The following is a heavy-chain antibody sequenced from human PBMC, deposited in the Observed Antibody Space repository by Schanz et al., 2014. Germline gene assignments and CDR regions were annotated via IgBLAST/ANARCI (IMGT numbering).Heavy chain of an antibody. Sequence: QVQLVQSGAEVKKPGASVKVSCKASGYTFSSYGITWVRQAPGQGLEWMGWISPYTGNTNYAPKIQGRVTVTTDTATSTIDMDLRRLTSDETAVCFCARDHVASTDDGYCRYGLDVWGPGITVIVSS. CDR1: GYTFSSYG. V-gene: IGHV1-18*01. D-gene: IGHD5-12*01. CDR3: ARDHVASTDDGYCRYGLDV. J-gene: IGHJ6*02. CDR2: ISPYTGNT.